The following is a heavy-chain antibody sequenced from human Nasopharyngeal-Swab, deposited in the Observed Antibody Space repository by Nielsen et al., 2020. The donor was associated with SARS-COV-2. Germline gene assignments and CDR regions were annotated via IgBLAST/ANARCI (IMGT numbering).Heavy chain of an antibody. V-gene: IGHV3-9*01. J-gene: IGHJ6*02. CDR2: ISWNSGSI. D-gene: IGHD6-19*01. Sequence: VRQAPGKGLEWVSGISWNSGSIGYADSVKGRFTISRDNAKNSLYLQMNSLRAEDTALYYCAKGLLNSSGWSYYYYGMDVWDQGTTVTVSS. CDR3: AKGLLNSSGWSYYYYGMDV.